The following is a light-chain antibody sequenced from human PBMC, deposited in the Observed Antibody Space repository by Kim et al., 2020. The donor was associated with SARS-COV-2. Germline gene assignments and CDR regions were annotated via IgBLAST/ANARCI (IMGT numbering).Light chain of an antibody. CDR3: QQYNNYPYT. Sequence: SGSVGDRVTITCRASQSISSWLAWYQQKPGKAPNLLIYDGSSLEGGAPSRFSGSGSGTEFTLTINNLQPDDLATYYCQQYNNYPYTFGQGTKLEI. V-gene: IGKV1-5*01. J-gene: IGKJ2*01. CDR1: QSISSW. CDR2: DGS.